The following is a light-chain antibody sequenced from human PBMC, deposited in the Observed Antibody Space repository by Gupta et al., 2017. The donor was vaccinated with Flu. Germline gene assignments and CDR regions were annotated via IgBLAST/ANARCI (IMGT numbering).Light chain of an antibody. J-gene: IGLJ3*02. CDR2: LEGSGSY. CDR1: SGHSSYI. Sequence: PVLPHSSSASASLGSSAKLTCTLSSGHSSYIIAWHPPQPGKAPRYLMRLEGSGSYNKGSGVPDRFSGSSSRADRYLTIANLQSEDEADYYCETWDSNFWVFGGGTKLTVL. V-gene: IGLV4-60*03. CDR3: ETWDSNFWV.